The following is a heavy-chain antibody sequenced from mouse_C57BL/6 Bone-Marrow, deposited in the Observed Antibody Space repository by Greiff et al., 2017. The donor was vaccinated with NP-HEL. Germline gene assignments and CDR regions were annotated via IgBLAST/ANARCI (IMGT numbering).Heavy chain of an antibody. J-gene: IGHJ3*01. CDR1: GYTFTDYE. Sequence: QVQLKQSGAELVRPGASVTLSCKASGYTFTDYEMHWVKQTPVHGLEWIGAIDPETGGTAYNQKFKGKAILTADKSSSTAYMELRSLTSEDSAVYYCALYDPGGFAYWGQGTLVTVSA. D-gene: IGHD2-3*01. CDR3: ALYDPGGFAY. V-gene: IGHV1-15*01. CDR2: IDPETGGT.